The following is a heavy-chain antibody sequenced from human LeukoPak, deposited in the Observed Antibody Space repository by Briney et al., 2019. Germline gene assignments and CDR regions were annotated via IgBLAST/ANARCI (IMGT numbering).Heavy chain of an antibody. CDR2: IYRGGST. J-gene: IGHJ4*02. CDR1: GFTVSSNS. CDR3: ARDLGGWHQRGY. V-gene: IGHV3-66*01. Sequence: GGSLRLSCAASGFTVSSNSMNWVRQAPGKGLEWVSVIYRGGSTYYADSVKDRFTISRDNSKNTLYLQMTSLRVEDTAVYYCARDLGGWHQRGYWGQGTLVTVSS. D-gene: IGHD2-2*01.